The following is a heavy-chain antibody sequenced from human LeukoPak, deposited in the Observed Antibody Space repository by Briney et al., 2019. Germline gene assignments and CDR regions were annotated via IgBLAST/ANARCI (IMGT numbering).Heavy chain of an antibody. CDR3: ARDPVRIHDYGDPFDY. Sequence: ASVKVSCKASGYAFTDYYIHWVRQAPGQGLEWMGRINPHSGDTAFSQKFQGRVTMTRDTSISTGFMELSRLRSDDTAVYYCARDPVRIHDYGDPFDYWGQGTLVTVSS. V-gene: IGHV1-2*06. CDR2: INPHSGDT. CDR1: GYAFTDYY. J-gene: IGHJ4*02. D-gene: IGHD4-17*01.